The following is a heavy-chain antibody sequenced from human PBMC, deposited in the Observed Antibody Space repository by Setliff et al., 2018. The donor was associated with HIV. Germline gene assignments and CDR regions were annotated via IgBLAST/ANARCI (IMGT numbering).Heavy chain of an antibody. Sequence: ASVKVSCKASGYTFTNYYIHWVRQAPGQGLEWMGIINPSGGSTTYTQKFQGRVTMTRDTSTSTVYMELSSLRSEDTAVYYCARDAFDYTAYYYSYMDVWGKGTTVTVSS. CDR2: INPSGGST. D-gene: IGHD4-4*01. CDR1: GYTFTNYY. J-gene: IGHJ6*03. V-gene: IGHV1-46*01. CDR3: ARDAFDYTAYYYSYMDV.